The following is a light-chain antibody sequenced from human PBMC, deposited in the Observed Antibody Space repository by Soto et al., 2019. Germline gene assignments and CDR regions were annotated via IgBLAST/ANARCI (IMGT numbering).Light chain of an antibody. CDR3: CSYAGNYTFV. V-gene: IGLV2-11*01. J-gene: IGLJ1*01. CDR1: SSDVGGFDF. CDR2: DVT. Sequence: QSVLTQPRSVSGSPGQSVTISCTGTSSDVGGFDFVSWYQQHPAKAPKLMIYDVTKRPSGVPDRFSSSKSGNTASLTISGLQADDEADYYCCSYAGNYTFVFGTGTKVTVL.